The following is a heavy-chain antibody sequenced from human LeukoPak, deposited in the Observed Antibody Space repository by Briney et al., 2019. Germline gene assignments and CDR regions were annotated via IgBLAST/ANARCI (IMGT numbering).Heavy chain of an antibody. CDR1: GFTVSSNH. CDR3: ASHSSNWYGFDY. D-gene: IGHD6-13*01. V-gene: IGHV3-53*01. J-gene: IGHJ4*02. CDR2: IYSGGST. Sequence: GGSLRLSCAASGFTVSSNHMSWVRQAPGKGLEWVSVIYSGGSTYYADSVKGRFTISRDNSKNTLYLQMKSLRAEDAAVYYCASHSSNWYGFDYWGQGTLVTVSS.